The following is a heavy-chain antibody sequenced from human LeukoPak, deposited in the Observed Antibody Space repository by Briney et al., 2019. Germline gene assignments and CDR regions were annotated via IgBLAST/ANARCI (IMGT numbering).Heavy chain of an antibody. D-gene: IGHD4-17*01. CDR2: INPNSGGT. V-gene: IGHV1-2*02. J-gene: IGHJ4*02. Sequence: ASVKVSCKASGYTFTGYHMHWVRQAPGQGLEWMGWINPNSGGTSYAQKFQGRVTMTGDTSISTAYMELSRLSSDDTAIYYCATAYGDYAVWGQGTLVTVSS. CDR3: ATAYGDYAV. CDR1: GYTFTGYH.